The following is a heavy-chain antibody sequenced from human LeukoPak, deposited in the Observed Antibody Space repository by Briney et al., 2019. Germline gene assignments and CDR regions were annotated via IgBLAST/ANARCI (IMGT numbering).Heavy chain of an antibody. CDR3: AGGPDPGDMITFGGVPFDAFDI. Sequence: PGGSLRLSCAASGFTFDDYGMSWVRQAPGKGLEWVSGINWNGGSTGYGDSVKGRFTISRDNAKNSLYLQMNSLRAEDTALYYCAGGPDPGDMITFGGVPFDAFDIWGQGTMVTVSS. J-gene: IGHJ3*02. D-gene: IGHD3-16*01. CDR2: INWNGGST. V-gene: IGHV3-20*04. CDR1: GFTFDDYG.